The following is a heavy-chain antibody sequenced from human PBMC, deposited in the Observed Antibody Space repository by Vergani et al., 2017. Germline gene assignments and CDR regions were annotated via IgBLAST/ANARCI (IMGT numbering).Heavy chain of an antibody. J-gene: IGHJ5*02. D-gene: IGHD2-21*02. V-gene: IGHV3-23*01. Sequence: EVQLLESGGDLVQPGGSLRLSCTASGFIFSSYVMSWVRQAPGEGLEWVSRISGSASNKYYADSVKGRFTISRDNSKHTLYLEMNILRAEDTAVYYCARGYNSDWVWSWFDPWGQGTLVTVSS. CDR3: ARGYNSDWVWSWFDP. CDR2: ISGSASNK. CDR1: GFIFSSYV.